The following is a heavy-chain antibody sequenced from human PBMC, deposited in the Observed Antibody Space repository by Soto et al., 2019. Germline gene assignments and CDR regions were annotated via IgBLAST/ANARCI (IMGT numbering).Heavy chain of an antibody. Sequence: SESLSRSCAVSGYSISSCYYWGWIRQPPGKGLEWIGSIYNSGSTYYNPSLKSRVTISVDTSKNQFSLKLSSVTAADTAVYYCARDDWKPLGDYYGMDVGGHGTTVT. D-gene: IGHD1-1*01. CDR2: IYNSGST. V-gene: IGHV4-38-2*02. CDR3: ARDDWKPLGDYYGMDV. CDR1: GYSISSCYY. J-gene: IGHJ6*02.